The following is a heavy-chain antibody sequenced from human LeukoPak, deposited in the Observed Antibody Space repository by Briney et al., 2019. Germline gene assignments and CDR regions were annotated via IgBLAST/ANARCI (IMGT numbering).Heavy chain of an antibody. D-gene: IGHD3-10*01. V-gene: IGHV1-2*02. J-gene: IGHJ6*03. CDR1: GYTFTSYG. Sequence: ASVKVSCKTSGYTFTSYGISWVRQAPGQGLEWMGWTNPNSGGTNYAQKFQGRVTMTRDTSISTAYMELSRLRSDDTAVYYCARAAGSGSFRFYMDVWGKGTTVTISS. CDR3: ARAAGSGSFRFYMDV. CDR2: TNPNSGGT.